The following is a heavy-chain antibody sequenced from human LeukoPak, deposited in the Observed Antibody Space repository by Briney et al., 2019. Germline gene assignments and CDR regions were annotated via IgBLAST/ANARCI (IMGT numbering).Heavy chain of an antibody. D-gene: IGHD3-22*01. Sequence: SETLSLTCTVSGGSMSSYYWSWIRQPPGKGLEWIGYIYYTGSTNYNPSLKSRVTISIDTSKNQFSLKLSSVTAADTALYFCARDYTMTHAFGIWGQGTLVTVS. V-gene: IGHV4-59*01. CDR1: GGSMSSYY. CDR3: ARDYTMTHAFGI. J-gene: IGHJ3*02. CDR2: IYYTGST.